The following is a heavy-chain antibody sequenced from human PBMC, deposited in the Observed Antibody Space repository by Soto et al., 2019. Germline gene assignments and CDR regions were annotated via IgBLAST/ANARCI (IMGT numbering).Heavy chain of an antibody. CDR3: AKEAGTRGGGAFDI. J-gene: IGHJ3*02. V-gene: IGHV3-23*01. D-gene: IGHD1-7*01. CDR2: ISGSGGRT. CDR1: GFTFSSYA. Sequence: EVQLLESGGGLVQPGGSLRLSCAASGFTFSSYAMSWVRQAPGKGLEWVSGISGSGGRTYYADSVKGRFTISGDNSKNTLYLQRNSPSAEDTAVYYCAKEAGTRGGGAFDIWGQGTMVTVSS.